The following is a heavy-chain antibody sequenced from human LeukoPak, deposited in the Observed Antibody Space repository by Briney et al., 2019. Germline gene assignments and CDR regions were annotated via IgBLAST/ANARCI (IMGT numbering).Heavy chain of an antibody. Sequence: VASVKVSCKASGYTFTGYYIHWGRHAPGQGLEWMGWINPNSGGTKYAQKFQGRVTMTRDTSISTAYMELSRLRSDDTAVYYCARDQVWFDPWGQGTLVTVSS. CDR2: INPNSGGT. CDR1: GYTFTGYY. V-gene: IGHV1-2*02. J-gene: IGHJ5*02. CDR3: ARDQVWFDP.